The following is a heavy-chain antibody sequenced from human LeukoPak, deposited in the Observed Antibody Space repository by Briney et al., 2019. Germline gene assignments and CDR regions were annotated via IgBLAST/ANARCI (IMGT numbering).Heavy chain of an antibody. CDR1: GGTFSSYA. J-gene: IGHJ4*02. CDR3: ARQSVLLWFGELFLPRHFDY. D-gene: IGHD3-10*01. CDR2: IIPIFGTA. Sequence: SVKVSCKASGGTFSSYAISWVRQAPGQGLEWMGGIIPIFGTANYAQKFQGRVTITADKSTSTAYMELSSLRSEDTPVYYCARQSVLLWFGELFLPRHFDYWGQGTLVTVSS. V-gene: IGHV1-69*06.